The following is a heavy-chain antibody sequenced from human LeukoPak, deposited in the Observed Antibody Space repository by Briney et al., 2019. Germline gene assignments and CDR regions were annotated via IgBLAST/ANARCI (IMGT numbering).Heavy chain of an antibody. CDR2: INPSDGST. J-gene: IGHJ5*02. D-gene: IGHD3-3*01. V-gene: IGHV1-46*01. Sequence: GASVKVSCKASGYTFTSNYIHWVRQAPGQGLEWMGVINPSDGSTTYAQKFQGRVTMTRDTSTSTVYMELSSLRSEDTAVYYCARDLMRYYDFWSGSLWFDPWGQGTLVTVSS. CDR3: ARDLMRYYDFWSGSLWFDP. CDR1: GYTFTSNY.